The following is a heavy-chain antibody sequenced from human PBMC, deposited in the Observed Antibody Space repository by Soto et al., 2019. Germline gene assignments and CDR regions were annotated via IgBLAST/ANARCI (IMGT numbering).Heavy chain of an antibody. V-gene: IGHV1-8*01. CDR2: INPNSGNI. CDR3: ARGRASGSYYLLDY. Sequence: ASVKVSCKASGNTFTSYDINWVRQATGHGLEWMGRINPNSGNIGYAQKFQGRVTMTRDTAIRTAYMEVSRLRSDDTAVYYCARGRASGSYYLLDYWGQGTLVTAPQ. CDR1: GNTFTSYD. J-gene: IGHJ4*02. D-gene: IGHD3-10*01.